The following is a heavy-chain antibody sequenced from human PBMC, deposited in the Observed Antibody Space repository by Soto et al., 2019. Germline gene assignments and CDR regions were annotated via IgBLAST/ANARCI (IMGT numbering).Heavy chain of an antibody. CDR2: ISNDGSDK. CDR1: GFTFNNYG. D-gene: IGHD6-13*01. Sequence: QVQLVESGGGVVQPGRSLRLSCAASGFTFNNYGMHWVRQAPGKGLEWVATISNDGSDKYYADFVKGRLTISRDNSKNTVYRQMNSPRAEETAVYYCAKDQGIAASHGIDWGQGTMVTVSS. CDR3: AKDQGIAASHGID. J-gene: IGHJ3*01. V-gene: IGHV3-30*18.